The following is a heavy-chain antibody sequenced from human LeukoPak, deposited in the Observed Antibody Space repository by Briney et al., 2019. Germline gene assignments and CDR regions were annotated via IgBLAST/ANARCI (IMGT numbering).Heavy chain of an antibody. CDR2: ISSGGGT. D-gene: IGHD2/OR15-2a*01. V-gene: IGHV3-53*01. CDR3: ARGGLLSGGSPSPPFDG. Sequence: GGSLRLSCAASGFTVSTSYMSWVRQAPGKGLESVSLISSGGGTYYADPVKGRFTISRDNSKNALYLQMNSLRGEDTAVYYCARGGLLSGGSPSPPFDGWGQGTLVTVSS. J-gene: IGHJ4*02. CDR1: GFTVSTSY.